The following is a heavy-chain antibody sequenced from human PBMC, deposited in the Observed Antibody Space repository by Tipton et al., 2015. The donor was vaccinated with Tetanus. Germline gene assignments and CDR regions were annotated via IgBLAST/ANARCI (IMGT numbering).Heavy chain of an antibody. CDR1: GFTFSNYA. CDR2: ISASGRNT. V-gene: IGHV3-23*01. Sequence: SLRLSCAASGFTFSNYAMIWVRQAPGKGLEWVSAISASGRNTYYADSVKGRFTSSRDNSKNIHYLEMSSLRAEDTAVYYCARWLEVSIAELDYWGQGTLVAVSS. CDR3: ARWLEVSIAELDY. J-gene: IGHJ4*02. D-gene: IGHD5-18*01.